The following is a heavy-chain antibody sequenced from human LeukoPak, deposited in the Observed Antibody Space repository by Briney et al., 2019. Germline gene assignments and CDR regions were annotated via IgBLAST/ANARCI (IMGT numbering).Heavy chain of an antibody. Sequence: PGGSLRLSCAASGFTFSSNGMNWVRQAPGKGLEWVSGIIASGGSTYYADSVKGRFTISRDNSKNTLYLQMNSLRAEDAAVYYCAKDLVGTTGYWGQGTLVTVSS. CDR3: AKDLVGTTGY. V-gene: IGHV3-23*01. CDR1: GFTFSSNG. CDR2: IIASGGST. J-gene: IGHJ4*02. D-gene: IGHD1-26*01.